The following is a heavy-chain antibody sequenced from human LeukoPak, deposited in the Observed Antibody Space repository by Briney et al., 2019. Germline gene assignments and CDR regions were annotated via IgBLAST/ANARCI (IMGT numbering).Heavy chain of an antibody. J-gene: IGHJ4*02. Sequence: GGSLRLSCAASGFNLNNYAMNWVRQAPGKALEGVAAVTGAGDTTYYADSVKGRFIISRDSFKDILYLQMNRLGAEDTALYYCAKGAAIDHWGQGTLVTVSS. V-gene: IGHV3-23*01. D-gene: IGHD2-21*01. CDR1: GFNLNNYA. CDR2: VTGAGDTT. CDR3: AKGAAIDH.